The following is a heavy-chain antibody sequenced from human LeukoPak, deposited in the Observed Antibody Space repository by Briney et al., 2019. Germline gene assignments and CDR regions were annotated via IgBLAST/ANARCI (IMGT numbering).Heavy chain of an antibody. CDR2: IIPIFGTA. CDR1: GGTFSSYA. Sequence: ASVKVSCKASGGTFSSYAISWVRQAPGQGLEWMGGIIPIFGTANYAQKFQGRVTITTDVSTSTAYMELSSLRSEDTAVYYCARAYYDSSGPKGYFDYWGQGTLVTVSS. D-gene: IGHD3-22*01. CDR3: ARAYYDSSGPKGYFDY. V-gene: IGHV1-69*05. J-gene: IGHJ4*02.